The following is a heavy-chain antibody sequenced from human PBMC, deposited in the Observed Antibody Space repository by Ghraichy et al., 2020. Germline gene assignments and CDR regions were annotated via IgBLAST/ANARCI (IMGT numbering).Heavy chain of an antibody. CDR1: GFTFSSHA. J-gene: IGHJ4*02. CDR2: ISASGDYA. CDR3: AKRRWANSGLLDPYDY. Sequence: GGSLRLSCAASGFTFSSHAMNWVRQTPGKGLEWVSAISASGDYANYADSVKGRFTISRDNSKNTVSLQMNSLRAEDTATYYCAKRRWANSGLLDPYDYWGQGTLVTVSS. V-gene: IGHV3-23*01. D-gene: IGHD4-23*01.